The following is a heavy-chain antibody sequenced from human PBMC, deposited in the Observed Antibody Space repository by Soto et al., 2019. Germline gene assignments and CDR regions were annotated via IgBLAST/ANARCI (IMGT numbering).Heavy chain of an antibody. CDR1: GGTFSSYA. CDR2: IIPIFGTA. CDR3: AVDIKAAAYRYFDL. Sequence: SVKVSCKASGGTFSSYAISWVRQAPGQGLEWMGGIIPIFGTANYAQKFQGRVTITADESTSTAYMELSSLRSEDTGVYYCAVDIKAAAYRYFDLWGRGALVTVSS. D-gene: IGHD6-13*01. V-gene: IGHV1-69*13. J-gene: IGHJ2*01.